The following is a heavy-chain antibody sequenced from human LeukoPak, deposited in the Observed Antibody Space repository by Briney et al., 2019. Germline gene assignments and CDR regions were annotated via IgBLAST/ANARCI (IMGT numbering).Heavy chain of an antibody. CDR2: IYSSGST. D-gene: IGHD3-3*01. J-gene: IGHJ4*02. V-gene: IGHV4-4*07. Sequence: SETLSLTCTVSGGSLSSDYWSWIRQPAGKGLEWIGRIYSSGSTNYNPSLKSRVTISVDTSKNQFSLKLSSVTAADTAVYYCVGWSATRIDYWGQGTLVTVFS. CDR3: VGWSATRIDY. CDR1: GGSLSSDY.